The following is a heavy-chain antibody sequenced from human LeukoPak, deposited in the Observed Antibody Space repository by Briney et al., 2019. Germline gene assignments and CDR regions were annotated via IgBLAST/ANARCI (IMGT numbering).Heavy chain of an antibody. CDR1: GFTFSSYA. V-gene: IGHV3-23*01. CDR3: AGYCSSTSCYNAFDI. Sequence: GGALRLSCAASGFTFSSYAMRWVRQAPGKGLEWVAAISGSGGSTYYADSAKARFTSSKDNSKNTLNLQMTSLSAEDTAVYCGAGYCSSTSCYNAFDIWGQGTMVTVSS. CDR2: ISGSGGST. D-gene: IGHD2-2*01. J-gene: IGHJ3*02.